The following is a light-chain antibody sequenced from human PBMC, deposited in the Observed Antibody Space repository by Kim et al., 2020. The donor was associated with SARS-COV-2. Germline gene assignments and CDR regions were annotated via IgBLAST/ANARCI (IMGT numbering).Light chain of an antibody. Sequence: SPGEGAPPSRRARHGGGSSLAWYQQTPGQAPRLVIYDASIRATGIPDRFSGSGSGTNFTLTIGSLEPRDFAIYYCQQRGNWPPALTFGGGTKLEI. V-gene: IGKV3-11*01. CDR3: QQRGNWPPALT. CDR2: DAS. CDR1: HGGGSS. J-gene: IGKJ4*01.